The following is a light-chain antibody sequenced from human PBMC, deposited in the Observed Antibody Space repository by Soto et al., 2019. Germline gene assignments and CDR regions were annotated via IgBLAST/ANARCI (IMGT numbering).Light chain of an antibody. V-gene: IGKV1-39*01. CDR1: QNISSY. Sequence: MTQSPSSLSASVGDRVTITCRASQNISSYLNWYQQKPGKAPNLLIYAASSLESGVPSRFSGSGPGTDFTLTISSLQPEDSATYYCQQSYSTLWTFGQGTKVEIK. CDR3: QQSYSTLWT. J-gene: IGKJ1*01. CDR2: AAS.